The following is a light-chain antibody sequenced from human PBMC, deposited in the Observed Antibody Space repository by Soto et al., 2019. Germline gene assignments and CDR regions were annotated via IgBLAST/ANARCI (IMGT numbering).Light chain of an antibody. V-gene: IGKV3-15*01. J-gene: IGKJ2*01. Sequence: EIVMTQSPATLSVSPGERATLSCRASQSVSSNLAWYQQKPGQAPRLLIYGASTRATGIPARFSGSGSGTVFTLTISSLQSEDVAGYYCQQYNHWPRTFGQGTKLEIK. CDR2: GAS. CDR1: QSVSSN. CDR3: QQYNHWPRT.